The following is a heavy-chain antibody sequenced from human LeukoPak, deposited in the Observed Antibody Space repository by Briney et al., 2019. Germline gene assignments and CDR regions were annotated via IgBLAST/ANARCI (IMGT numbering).Heavy chain of an antibody. J-gene: IGHJ4*02. CDR2: IASETYGGTA. CDR3: TRDQTPYY. CDR1: GIIVSGRY. Sequence: GGSLRLSCAASGIIVSGRYMTWVRQAPGKGLEWVGFIASETYGGTAEYAASVKGRFTISRDDSKSIAYLQMNSLKTEDTAVYYRTRDQTPYYWGQGTLVTVSS. V-gene: IGHV3-49*04.